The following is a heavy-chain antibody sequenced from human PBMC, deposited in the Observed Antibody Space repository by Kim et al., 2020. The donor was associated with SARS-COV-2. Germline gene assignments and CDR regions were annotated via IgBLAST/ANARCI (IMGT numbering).Heavy chain of an antibody. V-gene: IGHV3-43*01. CDR1: GFTFDDYT. Sequence: GGSLRLSCAASGFTFDDYTMHWVRQAPGKGLEWVSLISWDGGSTYYADSVKGRFTISRDNSKNSLYLQMNSLRTEDTALYYCAKVSVVYYYYYGMDVWGQGTTVTVSS. CDR3: AKVSVVYYYYYGMDV. CDR2: ISWDGGST. J-gene: IGHJ6*02.